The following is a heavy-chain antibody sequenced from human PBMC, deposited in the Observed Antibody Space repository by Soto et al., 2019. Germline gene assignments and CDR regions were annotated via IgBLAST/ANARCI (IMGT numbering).Heavy chain of an antibody. Sequence: SETLSLTCTISGGSISSYYWSWIRQPPGKGLEWIGYIYYSGSTNYNPSLKSRVTISVDTSKNQFSLKLSSVTAADTAVYYCARGGNSWYYYYYGMDVWGQGTTVTVSS. J-gene: IGHJ6*02. V-gene: IGHV4-59*01. CDR1: GGSISSYY. D-gene: IGHD6-13*01. CDR2: IYYSGST. CDR3: ARGGNSWYYYYYGMDV.